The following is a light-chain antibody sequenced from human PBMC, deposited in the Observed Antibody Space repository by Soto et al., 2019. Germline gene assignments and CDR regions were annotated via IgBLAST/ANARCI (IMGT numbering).Light chain of an antibody. CDR1: RSVNNNY. J-gene: IGKJ5*01. CDR2: GAS. CDR3: QQANSFPFT. Sequence: EIVLTQSPGTLSLSPGERATLSCRASRSVNNNYLAWYQQKPGQAPRLLIFGASSRATGIPDRFSGSGSGTDFTLTISSLQPEDFATYYCQQANSFPFTFGQGTRLEIK. V-gene: IGKV3-20*01.